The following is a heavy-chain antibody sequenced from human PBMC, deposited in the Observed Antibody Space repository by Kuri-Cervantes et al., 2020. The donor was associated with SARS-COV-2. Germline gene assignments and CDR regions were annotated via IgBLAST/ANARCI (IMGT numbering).Heavy chain of an antibody. CDR2: ISYDGSNK. D-gene: IGHD2-15*01. V-gene: IGHV3-30-3*01. Sequence: GESLKISCAASGFTFSSYAMHWVRQAPGKGLEWVAVISYDGSNKYYADSVKGRFTISRDNSKNTLYLQMNSLRAEDTAVYYCAKDTRRVVAATNWFDPWGQGTLVTVSS. CDR1: GFTFSSYA. J-gene: IGHJ5*02. CDR3: AKDTRRVVAATNWFDP.